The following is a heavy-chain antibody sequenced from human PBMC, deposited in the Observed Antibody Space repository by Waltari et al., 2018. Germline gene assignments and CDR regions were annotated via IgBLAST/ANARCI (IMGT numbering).Heavy chain of an antibody. CDR2: IYYSGST. CDR1: GGSISSYY. Sequence: QVQLQESGPGLVKPSETLSLTCTVSGGSISSYYWSWIRQPPGKGLEWIGYIYYSGSTNSNPSLKSRVTISVDTSKNQFSLKLSSVTAADTAVYYCAREALVPGYFDYWGQGTLVTVSS. CDR3: AREALVPGYFDY. V-gene: IGHV4-59*01. J-gene: IGHJ4*02. D-gene: IGHD2-21*01.